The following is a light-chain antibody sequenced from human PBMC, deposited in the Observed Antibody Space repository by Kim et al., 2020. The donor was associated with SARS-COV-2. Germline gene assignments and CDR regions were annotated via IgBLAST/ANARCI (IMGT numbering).Light chain of an antibody. J-gene: IGLJ2*01. CDR2: RDS. Sequence: SYELTQPLSVSVALGQTARMTCGGDNIENRNVHWYQQRPGQAPILLIYRDSKRPSGIPERVSGPNSGNTATLTISGVQAGDEADYYCQVWDGRAVVFGGG. V-gene: IGLV3-9*01. CDR3: QVWDGRAVV. CDR1: NIENRN.